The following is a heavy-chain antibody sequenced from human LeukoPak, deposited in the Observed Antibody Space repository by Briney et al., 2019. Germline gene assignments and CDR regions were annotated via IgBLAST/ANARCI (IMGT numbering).Heavy chain of an antibody. CDR3: AKSPGPHYGSGNDAFDI. Sequence: PGGSLRLSCTVSGFTFDDYAMHWVRHTPGKGLEWVAGITWNRDNIGYGDSVKGRFTISRDNVKNVLYLQMNSLRPEDTALYYCAKSPGPHYGSGNDAFDIRGQGTMVTVSS. CDR2: ITWNRDNI. CDR1: GFTFDDYA. D-gene: IGHD3-10*01. J-gene: IGHJ3*02. V-gene: IGHV3-9*01.